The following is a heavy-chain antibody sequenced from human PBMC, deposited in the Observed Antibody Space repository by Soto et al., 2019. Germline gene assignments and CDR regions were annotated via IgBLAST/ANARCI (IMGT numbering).Heavy chain of an antibody. V-gene: IGHV4-31*03. CDR3: AREGGDGLDY. J-gene: IGHJ4*02. CDR1: GGSISSVAYY. D-gene: IGHD3-16*01. Sequence: QVQLQESGPGLVKPSQTLSLTCTVSGGSISSVAYYWSWIRKHPGKGLEWIGYIYYDGSTYYNPSLKSRDTISVDNSKKQFSLRLTSVTAAETAVYFCAREGGDGLDYWGQGTLVTVSS. CDR2: IYYDGST.